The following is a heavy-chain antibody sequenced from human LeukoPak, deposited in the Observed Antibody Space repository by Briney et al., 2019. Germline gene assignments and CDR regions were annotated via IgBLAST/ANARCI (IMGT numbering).Heavy chain of an antibody. CDR2: IIPIFGTA. Sequence: GASVKVSCKASGYTFTSYYMHWVRQAPGQGLEWMGGIIPIFGTANYAQKFQGRVTITADESTSTAYMELSSLRSEDTAVYYCARDYGGNSGLDCWGQGTLVTVSS. J-gene: IGHJ4*02. CDR1: GYTFTSYY. D-gene: IGHD4-23*01. V-gene: IGHV1-69*13. CDR3: ARDYGGNSGLDC.